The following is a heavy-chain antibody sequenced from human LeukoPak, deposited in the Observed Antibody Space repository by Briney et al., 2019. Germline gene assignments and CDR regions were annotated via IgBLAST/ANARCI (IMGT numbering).Heavy chain of an antibody. D-gene: IGHD6-13*01. CDR2: ITSNINTI. J-gene: IGHJ4*02. V-gene: IGHV3-48*04. Sequence: GGSLRLSCAASGFTFSTYNMNWVRQAPGKGLEWLAYITSNINTIYYADSVKGLFTISRDNAKNSLYLQMNSLRAEDTAVYYCARAKGFIAAAGGDYWGQGTLVTVSS. CDR3: ARAKGFIAAAGGDY. CDR1: GFTFSTYN.